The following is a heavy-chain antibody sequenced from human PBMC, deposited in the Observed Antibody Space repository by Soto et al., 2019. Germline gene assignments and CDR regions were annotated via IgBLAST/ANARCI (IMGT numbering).Heavy chain of an antibody. V-gene: IGHV1-2*04. CDR1: GYTFTGYY. CDR2: INPNSGGT. J-gene: IGHJ6*02. Sequence: GASVKVSCKASGYTFTGYYMHWVRQAPGQGLEWMGWINPNSGGTNYAQKFQGWVTMTRDTSISTAYMELSRLRSDDTAVYYCARSGLRYFDWLSSYYYYGMDVWGQGTTVTVSS. D-gene: IGHD3-9*01. CDR3: ARSGLRYFDWLSSYYYYGMDV.